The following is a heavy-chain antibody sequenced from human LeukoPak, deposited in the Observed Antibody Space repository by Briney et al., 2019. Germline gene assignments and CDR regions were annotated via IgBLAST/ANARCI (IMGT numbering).Heavy chain of an antibody. CDR2: ISGSGGST. D-gene: IGHD1-20*01. CDR1: GFTFSSYG. Sequence: GGSLRLSCAASGFTFSSYGMSWVRQAPGKGLEWVSAISGSGGSTYYADSVKGRFTISRDNSKNTLYLQMNSLRAEDTAVYYCATRGGMTRKLPNDYWGQGTLVTVSS. J-gene: IGHJ4*02. CDR3: ATRGGMTRKLPNDY. V-gene: IGHV3-23*01.